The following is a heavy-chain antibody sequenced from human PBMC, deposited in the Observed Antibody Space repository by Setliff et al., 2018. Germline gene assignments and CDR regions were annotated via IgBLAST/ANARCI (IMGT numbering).Heavy chain of an antibody. CDR3: ARENGNCSGGACYFMLDS. Sequence: PSETLSLTCGASGGSFSDYYWGWVRQPPGKGLEWIGRVYYSGDTYYNPSLKSRVTISVDTSNNQFSLELRSMTAADTAVYYCARENGNCSGGACYFMLDSWGQGTLVTVSS. J-gene: IGHJ4*02. CDR2: VYYSGDT. V-gene: IGHV4-39*07. D-gene: IGHD2-15*01. CDR1: GGSFSDYY.